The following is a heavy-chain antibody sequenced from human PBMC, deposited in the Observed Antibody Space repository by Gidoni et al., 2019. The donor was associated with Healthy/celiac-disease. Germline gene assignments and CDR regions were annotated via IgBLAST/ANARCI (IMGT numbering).Heavy chain of an antibody. CDR3: AWGVVVVITTDYYYGMDV. CDR2: IIPIFGTA. CDR1: GGTFSSYA. J-gene: IGHJ6*02. D-gene: IGHD3-22*01. V-gene: IGHV1-69*01. Sequence: QVQLVQSGAEVKKPGSSVKVSCKASGGTFSSYAISWVRQAPGQGLEWMGGIIPIFGTANYAQKFQGRVTITADESTSTAYMELSSLRSEDTAVYYCAWGVVVVITTDYYYGMDVWGQGTTVTVSS.